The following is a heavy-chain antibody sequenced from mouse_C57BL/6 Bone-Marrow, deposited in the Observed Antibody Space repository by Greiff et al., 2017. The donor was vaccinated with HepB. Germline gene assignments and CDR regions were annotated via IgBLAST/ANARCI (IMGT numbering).Heavy chain of an antibody. CDR3: ANDGYYVGWFAY. CDR2: ISSGSSTI. CDR1: GFTFSDYG. Sequence: EVKLVESGGGLVKPGGSLKLSCAASGFTFSDYGMHWVRQAPEKGLEWVAYISSGSSTIYYADTVKGRFTISRDNAKNTLFLQMTSLRSEDTAVYYCANDGYYVGWFAYWGQGTLVTVSA. D-gene: IGHD2-3*01. J-gene: IGHJ3*01. V-gene: IGHV5-17*01.